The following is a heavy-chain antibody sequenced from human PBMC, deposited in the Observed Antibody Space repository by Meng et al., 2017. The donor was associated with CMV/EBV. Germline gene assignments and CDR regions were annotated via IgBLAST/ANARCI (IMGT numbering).Heavy chain of an antibody. CDR3: ASYRGDSYGIHDAFDI. D-gene: IGHD5-18*01. Sequence: SETLSLTCTVSGGSISSSSYYWGWIRQPPGKGLEWIGSIYYSGSTYYHPSLKSRVTISVDTSKNQFSLKLSSVTAADTAVYYCASYRGDSYGIHDAFDIWGQGTMVTVSS. CDR2: IYYSGST. J-gene: IGHJ3*02. V-gene: IGHV4-39*01. CDR1: GGSISSSSYY.